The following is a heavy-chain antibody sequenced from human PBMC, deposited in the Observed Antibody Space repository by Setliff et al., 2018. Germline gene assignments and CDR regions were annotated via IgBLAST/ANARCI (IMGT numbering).Heavy chain of an antibody. J-gene: IGHJ5*02. D-gene: IGHD1-26*01. CDR3: ARGGSPTQTYNWFDP. CDR1: GFTFSRHW. V-gene: IGHV3-7*01. Sequence: GGSLRLSCVASGFTFSRHWMSWVRQAPGKGLEWVANIKEDGSEKHYVDSVKGRFTISRDNAKNTLYLQMNSLRAEDTAVYYCARGGSPTQTYNWFDPWGQGTLVTVSS. CDR2: IKEDGSEK.